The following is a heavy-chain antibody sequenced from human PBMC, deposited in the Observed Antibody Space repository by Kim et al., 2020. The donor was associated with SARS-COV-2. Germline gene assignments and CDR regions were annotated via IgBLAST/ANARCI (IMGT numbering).Heavy chain of an antibody. CDR2: INHSGST. D-gene: IGHD3-3*01. CDR3: SRAGRYFWSGYYNDY. CDR1: GGSFSGYY. J-gene: IGHJ4*02. V-gene: IGHV4-34*01. Sequence: SETLSLTCAVYGGSFSGYYWSWIRQPPGKGLEWIGEINHSGSTNYNPSLKSRVTISVDTSKNQFSLKLSSLTAADTAVYYCSRAGRYFWSGYYNDYWGQG.